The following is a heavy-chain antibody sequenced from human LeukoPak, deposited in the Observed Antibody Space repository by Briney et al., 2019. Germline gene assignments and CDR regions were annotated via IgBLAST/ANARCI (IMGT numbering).Heavy chain of an antibody. CDR1: GISFSSYG. V-gene: IGHV3-33*03. J-gene: IGHJ4*02. Sequence: PGRSPRLSCAASGISFSSYGMHWVRQAPGKGLEWVATIWYDGSNKYYGDSVKGRFTISRDNSKNTLYLQMNSLRAEDTAVYYCGKTTVGYSSGQKPAWPVDYWGQGTLVTVSS. CDR2: IWYDGSNK. CDR3: GKTTVGYSSGQKPAWPVDY. D-gene: IGHD5-18*01.